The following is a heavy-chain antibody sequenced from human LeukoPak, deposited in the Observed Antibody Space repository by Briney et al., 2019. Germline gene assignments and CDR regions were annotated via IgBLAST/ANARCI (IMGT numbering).Heavy chain of an antibody. CDR1: GFTFSSYG. CDR3: ARNYGGGGFDP. Sequence: GGSLRLSCAASGFTFSSYGMHWVRQAPGKGLEWVAVISYDGSNKYYADSVKGRFSISRDNSKNTLYLQMNSLRDEDTAVYYCARNYGGGGFDPWGQGTLVTVSS. CDR2: ISYDGSNK. J-gene: IGHJ5*02. V-gene: IGHV3-30*03. D-gene: IGHD4-23*01.